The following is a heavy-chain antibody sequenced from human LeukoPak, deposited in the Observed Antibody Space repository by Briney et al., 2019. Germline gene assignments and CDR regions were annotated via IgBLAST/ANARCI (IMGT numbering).Heavy chain of an antibody. D-gene: IGHD1-26*01. CDR2: ISNSGDRT. J-gene: IGHJ4*02. CDR1: GFTFSTYN. CDR3: AKDFVPRGGSYFPGFDY. V-gene: IGHV3-23*01. Sequence: QAGGSLRLSCAASGFTFSTYNMNWVRQAPGKGLEWVSTISNSGDRTYYADSVKGRFTISRDNSKNTLYLQMNSLRTEDTAVYYCAKDFVPRGGSYFPGFDYWGQGTLVIVSS.